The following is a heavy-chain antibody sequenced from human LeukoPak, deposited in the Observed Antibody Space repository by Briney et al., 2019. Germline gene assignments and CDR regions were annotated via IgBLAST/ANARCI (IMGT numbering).Heavy chain of an antibody. D-gene: IGHD3-9*01. Sequence: GGSLRLSCGASGFTLRNYDMTWVRQAPGKGLEWVSIISSAGATTYYAESVKGRFTISRDNSKNTVYLQMYSLRADDTAVYYCAKGNFYHHDPAGYLEEHALDMWGQGTMVTVSS. CDR2: ISSAGATT. V-gene: IGHV3-23*01. CDR3: AKGNFYHHDPAGYLEEHALDM. CDR1: GFTLRNYD. J-gene: IGHJ3*02.